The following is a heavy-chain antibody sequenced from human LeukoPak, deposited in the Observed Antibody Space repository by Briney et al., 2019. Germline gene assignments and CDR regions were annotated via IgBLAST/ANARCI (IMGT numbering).Heavy chain of an antibody. CDR2: IYNSGST. CDR1: GGSISGSY. Sequence: SETLSLTCTVSGGSISGSYWSWIRQPPGKGLEWIGYIYNSGSTNYNPSLKSRVAISVDTSKNQFSLKLSSVTAADTAVCHCARHEAAALSSLDYWGQGTLVTVSS. V-gene: IGHV4-59*08. CDR3: ARHEAAALSSLDY. J-gene: IGHJ4*02. D-gene: IGHD6-13*01.